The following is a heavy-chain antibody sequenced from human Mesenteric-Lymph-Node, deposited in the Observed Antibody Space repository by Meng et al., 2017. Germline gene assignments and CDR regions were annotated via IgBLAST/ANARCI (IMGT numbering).Heavy chain of an antibody. D-gene: IGHD3-10*01. Sequence: EVDLVESEGGWHRPWGALSRSCAAFGFTVSGDYLVWVPQAQGKGLKWVSVVYSCGSTYYEDSVKGRFTISRDNSKNTLYLQMNSLRAEDTAVYYCARTSYGSPFDYWGQGTLVTVSS. J-gene: IGHJ4*02. CDR3: ARTSYGSPFDY. CDR2: VYSCGST. V-gene: IGHV3-66*02. CDR1: GFTVSGDY.